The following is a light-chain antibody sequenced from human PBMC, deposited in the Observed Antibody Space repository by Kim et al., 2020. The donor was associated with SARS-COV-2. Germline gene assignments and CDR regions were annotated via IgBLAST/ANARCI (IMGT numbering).Light chain of an antibody. J-gene: IGKJ2*01. Sequence: VSPGERATLSCRARQSVSSNLAWYQQKPGPAPRLLIYAASTRATGIPARFSGSGSGTEFTLTISSLQSEDFAVYYCQQYNNWPYTFGQGTKLEI. V-gene: IGKV3-15*01. CDR2: AAS. CDR3: QQYNNWPYT. CDR1: QSVSSN.